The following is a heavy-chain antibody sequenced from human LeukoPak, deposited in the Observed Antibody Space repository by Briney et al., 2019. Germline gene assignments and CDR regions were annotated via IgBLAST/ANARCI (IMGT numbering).Heavy chain of an antibody. CDR3: ARAYYYDSSGWFDY. D-gene: IGHD3-22*01. V-gene: IGHV4-59*08. CDR1: GGSISSHY. CDR2: ICYSGST. J-gene: IGHJ4*02. Sequence: PSETLSLTCTVSGGSISSHYWSWIRQPPGKGLEWIGYICYSGSTNYNPSLKSRVTISVDTSKNQFSLKLSSVTAADTAVYYCARAYYYDSSGWFDYWGQGTLVTVSS.